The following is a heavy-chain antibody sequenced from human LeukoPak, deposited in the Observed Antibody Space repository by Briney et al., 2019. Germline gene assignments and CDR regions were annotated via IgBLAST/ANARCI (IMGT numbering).Heavy chain of an antibody. V-gene: IGHV3-66*01. CDR2: ISNDGDT. J-gene: IGHJ4*02. CDR3: ARSDGSYYYFDY. D-gene: IGHD1-26*01. Sequence: SGGSLRLSCAASGFTVSSNYMSWVRQGPGKGLECVSVISNDGDTYYADSVKGRFTISRDNAKNSLYLQMNSLRAEDTAVYYCARSDGSYYYFDYWGQGTLVTVSS. CDR1: GFTVSSNY.